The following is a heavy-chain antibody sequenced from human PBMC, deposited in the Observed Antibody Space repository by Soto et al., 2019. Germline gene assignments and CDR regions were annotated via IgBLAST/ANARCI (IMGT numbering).Heavy chain of an antibody. CDR3: AYYRESRAVQFDS. CDR1: GLTLTDAW. J-gene: IGHJ4*02. V-gene: IGHV3-15*07. Sequence: EVQLVESGGGLVKPGESLRLSCTASGLTLTDAWMKWVRQAPGKGLEWVGRLKSKTTGGTADYAAPVRGRFTILRDDSKNMLYLQMNRLKTEDTAVYYCAYYRESRAVQFDSWGSGPRVTVSS. CDR2: LKSKTTGGTA. D-gene: IGHD3-22*01.